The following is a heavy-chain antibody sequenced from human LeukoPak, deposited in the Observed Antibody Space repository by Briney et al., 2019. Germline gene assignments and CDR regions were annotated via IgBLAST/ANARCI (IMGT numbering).Heavy chain of an antibody. CDR3: SREVAYTYGYDY. CDR1: GGSISSSPNY. CDR2: IHHSGGT. V-gene: IGHV4-39*07. Sequence: SETLSLTCTVSGGSISSSPNYWGWIRQPPGKGLEWIGSIHHSGGTYYNPSLKSRVTVSLDKAKNQFSLYLTAVSAADTALYYCSREVAYTYGYDYWGQGALVTVSS. D-gene: IGHD5-18*01. J-gene: IGHJ4*02.